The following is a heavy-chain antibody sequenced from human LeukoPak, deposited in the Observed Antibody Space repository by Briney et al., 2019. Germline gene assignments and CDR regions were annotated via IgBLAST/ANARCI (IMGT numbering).Heavy chain of an antibody. D-gene: IGHD1-1*01. CDR2: VSAYNGNT. J-gene: IGHJ3*02. V-gene: IGHV1-18*01. CDR1: GYTFTSYG. Sequence: ASVKVSCKASGYTFTSYGISWVRQAPGQGLEWMGWVSAYNGNTNYAQRFQGRVTMTTDTSTTTAYMELRSLRSDDTAVYYCARNQGAGTSGAFDIWGQGTMVTVSS. CDR3: ARNQGAGTSGAFDI.